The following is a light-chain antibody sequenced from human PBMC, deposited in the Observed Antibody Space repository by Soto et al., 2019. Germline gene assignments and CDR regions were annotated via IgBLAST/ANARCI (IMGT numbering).Light chain of an antibody. Sequence: DIVVTQTPLSSPVALGQAASISCRYSQSLVQKDGKTYLIWFQQRPGQPPRLLIYKVSVRFSGVPDRFSGSGAGTEFTLTISRVETEDVGVYYCMQAHQSPWTFGPGTKVEIK. CDR3: MQAHQSPWT. CDR2: KVS. CDR1: QSLVQKDGKTY. J-gene: IGKJ1*01. V-gene: IGKV2-24*01.